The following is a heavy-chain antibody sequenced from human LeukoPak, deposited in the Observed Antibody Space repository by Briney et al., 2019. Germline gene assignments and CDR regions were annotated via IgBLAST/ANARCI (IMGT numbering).Heavy chain of an antibody. V-gene: IGHV3-30*18. CDR3: ANLMGDSSGYYQKDAFDV. D-gene: IGHD3-22*01. CDR1: GFTFSTYG. Sequence: PGRSLRLSRAASGFTFSTYGMYWVRQAPGKGLEWVAVISYDGSKKYYADSVKGRFTISRDNSKNTLYLQMNSLRAEDTAVYYCANLMGDSSGYYQKDAFDVWGQGTKVTVSS. J-gene: IGHJ3*01. CDR2: ISYDGSKK.